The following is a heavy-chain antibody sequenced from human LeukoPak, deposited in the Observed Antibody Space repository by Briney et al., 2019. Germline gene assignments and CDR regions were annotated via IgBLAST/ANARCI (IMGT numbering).Heavy chain of an antibody. CDR2: IYSGSSST. CDR3: ARVGSGWYDFDY. D-gene: IGHD6-19*01. CDR1: GFTVSSNY. Sequence: GGSLRLSCAASGFTVSSNYMSWVRQAPGKGLEWVSVIYSGSSSTYYTDSVKGRFTISRHNSKNTLYLQMNSVRAEDTAVYYCARVGSGWYDFDYWGQGTLVTVSS. V-gene: IGHV3-53*04. J-gene: IGHJ4*02.